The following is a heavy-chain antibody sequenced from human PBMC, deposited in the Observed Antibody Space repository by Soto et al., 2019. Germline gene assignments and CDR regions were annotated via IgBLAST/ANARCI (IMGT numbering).Heavy chain of an antibody. Sequence: GGSLRLSCAASGFTFSSHSLNWVRQAPGEGLEWVSSISPISDYIFYADSVRGRFTISRDNAKQSLYLQMSSLRAEDSAVYYCANSATRHSRGYYGSFDYWGPGALVTVFS. CDR1: GFTFSSHS. J-gene: IGHJ4*02. CDR2: ISPISDYI. D-gene: IGHD3-22*01. CDR3: ANSATRHSRGYYGSFDY. V-gene: IGHV3-21*01.